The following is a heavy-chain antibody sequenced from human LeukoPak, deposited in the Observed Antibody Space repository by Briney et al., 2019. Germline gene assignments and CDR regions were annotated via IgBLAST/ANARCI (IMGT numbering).Heavy chain of an antibody. Sequence: ASVKVSCKASGYTFTGYYMHWVRQAPGQGLEWMGWINPNSGGTNYAQKFQGRVTMTRDTSISTAYMELSRLRSDDTAVYYCARVVPAPVDYYYYYGMDVWGQGTTVTVSS. V-gene: IGHV1-2*02. CDR1: GYTFTGYY. D-gene: IGHD2-2*01. CDR3: ARVVPAPVDYYYYYGMDV. CDR2: INPNSGGT. J-gene: IGHJ6*02.